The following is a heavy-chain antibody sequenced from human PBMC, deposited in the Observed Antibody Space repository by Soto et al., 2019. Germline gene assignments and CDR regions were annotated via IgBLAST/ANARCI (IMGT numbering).Heavy chain of an antibody. CDR3: ARDLDMVRGVNIIDY. D-gene: IGHD3-10*01. CDR1: EFTFSSYS. Sequence: PRGSLRLSCAASEFTFSSYSMNWVRQAPGKGLEWVSSISSSSSYIYYADSVKGRFTISRDNAKNSLYLQMNSLRAEDTAVYYCARDLDMVRGVNIIDYWGQGTLVTVSS. CDR2: ISSSSSYI. V-gene: IGHV3-21*01. J-gene: IGHJ4*02.